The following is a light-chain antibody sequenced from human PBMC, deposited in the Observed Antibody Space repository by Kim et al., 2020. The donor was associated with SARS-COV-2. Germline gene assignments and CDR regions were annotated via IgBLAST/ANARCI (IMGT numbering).Light chain of an antibody. CDR1: NIGSKS. J-gene: IGLJ3*02. CDR2: YGS. V-gene: IGLV3-21*04. CDR3: QVWDSSSDHPWV. Sequence: PGQAATITCGGNNIGSKSVHGYQQKPSQAPILVIYYGSDRPSGIPERFSGSNSGNTATLTITSVEAGDEADYYCQVWDSSSDHPWVFGGGTRLTVL.